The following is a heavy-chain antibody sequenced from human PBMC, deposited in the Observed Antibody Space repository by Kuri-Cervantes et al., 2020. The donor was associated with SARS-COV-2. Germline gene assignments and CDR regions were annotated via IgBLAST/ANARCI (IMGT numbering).Heavy chain of an antibody. CDR3: ARDPDIVVVPAANEGSYYYGMDV. CDR2: MNPNSGNT. Sequence: ASVKVSCKASGYTFTSYDTNWVRQATGQGLEWMGWMNPNSGNTGYAQKFQGRVTMTRNTSISTAYMELSSLRSEDTAVYYCARDPDIVVVPAANEGSYYYGMDVWGQGTTVTVSS. D-gene: IGHD2-2*01. J-gene: IGHJ6*02. CDR1: GYTFTSYD. V-gene: IGHV1-8*01.